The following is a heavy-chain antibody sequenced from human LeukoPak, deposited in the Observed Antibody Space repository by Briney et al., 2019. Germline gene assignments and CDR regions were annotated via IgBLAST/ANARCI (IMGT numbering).Heavy chain of an antibody. CDR3: ASAWGDTITTHFYY. Sequence: ASVKVSCKASGYTLTSYYMHWVRQAPGQRLEWMGIINPSGGSTSYAQKFQGRVTMTRDTSTSTVYMELSSLSSEDTAVYYCASAWGDTITTHFYYCGQGTLVTVSS. D-gene: IGHD5-12*01. V-gene: IGHV1-46*03. J-gene: IGHJ4*02. CDR1: GYTLTSYY. CDR2: INPSGGST.